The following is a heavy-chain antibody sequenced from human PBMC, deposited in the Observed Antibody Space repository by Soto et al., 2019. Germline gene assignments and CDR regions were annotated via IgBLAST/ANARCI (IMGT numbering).Heavy chain of an antibody. V-gene: IGHV5-51*01. D-gene: IGHD5-12*01. Sequence: QKISGERPGGNYGSSWIGWDRQMPGKGLEWLGIIFPGDSDTKYSPSFQGQVIISADKSIRTAYLQWSSLNASDTAIYYCACQSGMDVWRQGTTVTVSS. CDR1: GGNYGSSW. CDR3: ACQSGMDV. CDR2: IFPGDSDT. J-gene: IGHJ6*02.